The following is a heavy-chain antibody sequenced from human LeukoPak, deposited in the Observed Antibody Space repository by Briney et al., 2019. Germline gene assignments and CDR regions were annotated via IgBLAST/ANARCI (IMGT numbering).Heavy chain of an antibody. CDR2: ISYSGST. D-gene: IGHD6-6*01. CDR3: ARRAVRQLVRGGAFDY. J-gene: IGHJ4*02. V-gene: IGHV4-59*12. CDR1: GGSISSYY. Sequence: SETLSLTCTVSGGSISSYYWSWIRQPPGKGLEWIGYISYSGSTNYNPSLKSRVTISVDTSKNQFSLKLSSVTAADTAVYYCARRAVRQLVRGGAFDYWGQGTLVTVSS.